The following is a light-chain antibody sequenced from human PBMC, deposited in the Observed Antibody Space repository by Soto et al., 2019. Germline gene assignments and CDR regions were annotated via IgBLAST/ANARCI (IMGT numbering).Light chain of an antibody. Sequence: QSALTQPASVSGSPGQSITISCTGTRSDVGNYNYVSWYQQHPGKAPKLLIYDVSNRPSGVSNRFSGSKSGSTASLTISGLQAEDEADYYCSSYTTTSPYVVFGGGTQLTVL. CDR2: DVS. J-gene: IGLJ2*01. V-gene: IGLV2-14*03. CDR1: RSDVGNYNY. CDR3: SSYTTTSPYVV.